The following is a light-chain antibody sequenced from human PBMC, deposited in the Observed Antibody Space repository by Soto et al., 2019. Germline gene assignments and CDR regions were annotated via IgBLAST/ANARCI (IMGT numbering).Light chain of an antibody. CDR3: AAWDDSLNWM. Sequence: QTVVTQPPSASGTPGQRVTISCSGSSSNIGSNYVYWYQHLPGTAPKLLIYNNNQRPSGVPDRFSGSKSGTSASLAISGLRSEDEAEYYCAAWDDSLNWMFGGATKVTVL. J-gene: IGLJ3*02. V-gene: IGLV1-47*02. CDR1: SSNIGSNY. CDR2: NNN.